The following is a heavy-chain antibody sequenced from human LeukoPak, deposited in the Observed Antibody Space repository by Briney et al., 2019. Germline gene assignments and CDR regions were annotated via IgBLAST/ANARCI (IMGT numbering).Heavy chain of an antibody. D-gene: IGHD4-23*01. J-gene: IGHJ4*02. CDR2: ISYDAGNR. Sequence: GGSLRLSCAASGFTLSSYSMNWVRQAPDKGVEWVAVISYDAGNRFYADSVQGRFTISRDNYKNTLFLQMNSLGAEDTAIFYCARARSVGPPTGFDYWGQGTLVTVSS. V-gene: IGHV3-30*03. CDR3: ARARSVGPPTGFDY. CDR1: GFTLSSYS.